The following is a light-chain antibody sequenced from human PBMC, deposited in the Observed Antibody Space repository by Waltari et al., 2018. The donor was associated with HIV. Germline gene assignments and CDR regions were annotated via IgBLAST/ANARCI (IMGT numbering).Light chain of an antibody. J-gene: IGLJ2*01. CDR2: DVS. Sequence: QSSLTQPRSMSGSPGQSVTISCTGTSSDVGNYDYVSWYQQHPGKAPKLVLYDVSDRPSGVPDRFSGSKSGNPASLTISGLQVEDEAVYHCCSFAGSSTFVVFGGGTSLTVL. V-gene: IGLV2-11*01. CDR1: SSDVGNYDY. CDR3: CSFAGSSTFVV.